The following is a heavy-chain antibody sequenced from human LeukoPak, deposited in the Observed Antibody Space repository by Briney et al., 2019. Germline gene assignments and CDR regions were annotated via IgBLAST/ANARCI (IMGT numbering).Heavy chain of an antibody. D-gene: IGHD3-22*01. Sequence: SETQSLTCTLSGGSITPHYWSWIRQPPGKGLEWIGYIYDSGSTNYNPSLKSRVIISIDTSKNQFSLSLNSVTAADTAVYYCARAGDSSGLLDYWGQGTLVTISS. CDR1: GGSITPHY. V-gene: IGHV4-59*11. J-gene: IGHJ4*02. CDR3: ARAGDSSGLLDY. CDR2: IYDSGST.